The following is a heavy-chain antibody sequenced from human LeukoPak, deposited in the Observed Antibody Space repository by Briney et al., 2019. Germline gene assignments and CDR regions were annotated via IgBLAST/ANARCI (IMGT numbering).Heavy chain of an antibody. CDR3: ARVRDTFEYYFDY. D-gene: IGHD3-16*01. CDR1: GFTVSSNY. Sequence: GGSLRLSSAASGFTVSSNYMSWVRQAPGKGLEWVSVIYSGGSTYYADSVKGRFTISRDNSKNTLYLQMNSLRAEDTAVYYCARVRDTFEYYFDYWGQGTLVTVSS. CDR2: IYSGGST. V-gene: IGHV3-66*01. J-gene: IGHJ4*02.